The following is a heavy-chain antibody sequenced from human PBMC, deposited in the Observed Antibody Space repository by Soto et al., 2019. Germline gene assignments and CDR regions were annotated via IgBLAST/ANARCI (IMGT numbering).Heavy chain of an antibody. CDR3: ARGINYYDSGDDAFDI. V-gene: IGHV1-8*02. J-gene: IGHJ3*02. Sequence: ASVKVSCKASGYTFTTYSMHWVRQAPGQRLEWMGWMNTNNGNTGYAQKFQGRVTMTRNTSISTAYMELSSLRSEDTAVYYCARGINYYDSGDDAFDIWGQGTMVTVS. CDR1: GYTFTTYS. D-gene: IGHD3-10*01. CDR2: MNTNNGNT.